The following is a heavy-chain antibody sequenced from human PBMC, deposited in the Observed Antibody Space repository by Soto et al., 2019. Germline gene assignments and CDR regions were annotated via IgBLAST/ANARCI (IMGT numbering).Heavy chain of an antibody. CDR2: IDWDDNK. D-gene: IGHD3-10*01. CDR3: ARIRGSGYYGMDV. Sequence: SGPTLVNPTQTLTLTCTFSGFSLTTDGMRGSWIRQPPGKALEWLARIDWDDNKFYSTSLKTRLTISKDTSKNQVVLTMTNMDPVDTATYYCARIRGSGYYGMDVWGQGXTVTVSS. V-gene: IGHV2-70*04. CDR1: GFSLTTDGMR. J-gene: IGHJ6*02.